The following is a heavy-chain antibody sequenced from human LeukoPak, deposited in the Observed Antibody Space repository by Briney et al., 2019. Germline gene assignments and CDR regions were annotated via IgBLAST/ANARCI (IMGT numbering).Heavy chain of an antibody. V-gene: IGHV3-33*01. Sequence: PGGSLRLSCAASGFTFSSYGMHWVRQTPGKGREWVAIIWSDGSNKYYADSVKGRFTISRDNSKNTLYLQMNSLRAEDTAVYYCARGSGSFSGGFDYWGQGTLVTVSS. CDR3: ARGSGSFSGGFDY. D-gene: IGHD1-26*01. CDR2: IWSDGSNK. CDR1: GFTFSSYG. J-gene: IGHJ4*02.